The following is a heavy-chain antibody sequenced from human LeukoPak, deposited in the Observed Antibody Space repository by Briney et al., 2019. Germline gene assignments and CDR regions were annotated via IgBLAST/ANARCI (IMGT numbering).Heavy chain of an antibody. J-gene: IGHJ6*03. V-gene: IGHV1-69*06. CDR3: ARSQRDCTNGVCYSPSHIDLSYYMDV. CDR1: GYTFTSYG. CDR2: IIPIFGTA. D-gene: IGHD2-8*01. Sequence: ASVKVSCKASGYTFTSYGISWVRQAPGQGLEWMGGIIPIFGTANYAQKFQGRVTITADKSTSTAYMELSSLRSEDTAVYYCARSQRDCTNGVCYSPSHIDLSYYMDVWGKGTTVTVSS.